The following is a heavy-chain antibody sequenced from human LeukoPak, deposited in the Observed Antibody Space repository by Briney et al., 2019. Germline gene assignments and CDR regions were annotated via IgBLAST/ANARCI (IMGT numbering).Heavy chain of an antibody. Sequence: KPSETLSLTCSVSGGSISRSYYYWGWIRQPPGKGLEWIGTIYYSGNTFYNPSLKSRVTISVDTSINHFSLTLTSLTAADTAVYFCSRHEHKALAGDTWGQGTLVTVSS. CDR3: SRHEHKALAGDT. J-gene: IGHJ5*02. CDR1: GGSISRSYYY. CDR2: IYYSGNT. D-gene: IGHD6-19*01. V-gene: IGHV4-39*01.